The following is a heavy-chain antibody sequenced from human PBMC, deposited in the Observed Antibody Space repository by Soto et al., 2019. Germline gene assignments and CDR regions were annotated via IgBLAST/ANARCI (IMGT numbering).Heavy chain of an antibody. J-gene: IGHJ6*02. CDR2: SSPYSGNT. V-gene: IGHV1-18*01. D-gene: IGHD3-16*01. Sequence: QVQLVQSGDEVRKPGSSVKVSCKASGYIFVNYGIAWGRQAPGQGREWMGWSSPYSGNTHYASKVRCRLTMTTDTSTSTAYMDLGSLTSGDTAVYYCAMVANYVTPAPQDVWGQGTTVTVSS. CDR1: GYIFVNYG. CDR3: AMVANYVTPAPQDV.